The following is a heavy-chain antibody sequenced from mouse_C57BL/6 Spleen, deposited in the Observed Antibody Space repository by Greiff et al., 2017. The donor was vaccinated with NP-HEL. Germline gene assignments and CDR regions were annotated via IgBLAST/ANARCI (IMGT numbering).Heavy chain of an antibody. CDR1: GYTFTDYN. V-gene: IGHV1-18*01. CDR2: INPNNGGT. Sequence: VQLQQSGPELVKPGASVKIPCKASGYTFTDYNMDWVKQSHGKSLEWIGDINPNNGGTIYNQKFKGKAPLTVDTYSSTAYMELRSLTSEDTAVYYGARPYYPYWYFDVWGTGTTVTVSS. CDR3: ARPYYPYWYFDV. J-gene: IGHJ1*03. D-gene: IGHD2-10*01.